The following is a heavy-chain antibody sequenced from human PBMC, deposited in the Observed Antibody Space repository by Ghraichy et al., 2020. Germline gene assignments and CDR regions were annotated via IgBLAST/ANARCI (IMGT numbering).Heavy chain of an antibody. CDR3: AKSDGGNRYYYYGMDV. Sequence: SETLSLTCTVSGGSITGNPYYWGWIRQPPGKGLEWIGTIFYSGTTYFNPSLKSRLTISIDTSKTQFSLKLCSVTAADSAVYYCAKSDGGNRYYYYGMDVWGQGTTVIVSS. V-gene: IGHV4-39*01. J-gene: IGHJ6*02. CDR1: GGSITGNPYY. D-gene: IGHD4-23*01. CDR2: IFYSGTT.